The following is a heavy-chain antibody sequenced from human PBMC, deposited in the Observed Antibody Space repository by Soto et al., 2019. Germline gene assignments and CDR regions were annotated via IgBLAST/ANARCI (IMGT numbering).Heavy chain of an antibody. CDR1: EFTFSDYY. J-gene: IGHJ2*01. D-gene: IGHD2-21*01. CDR3: ARLRVGVNWYFDL. CDR2: ISSSASYI. Sequence: QMPLAESGGDLLRPGGSLRLSCEASEFTFSDYYMSWNRQVPGQPLEWLSFISSSASYIKYSHSMRGRLTLSRDNGKNSHYLQMHSLRVENTAVYFCARLRVGVNWYFDLWGRGTMVPFS. V-gene: IGHV3-11*05.